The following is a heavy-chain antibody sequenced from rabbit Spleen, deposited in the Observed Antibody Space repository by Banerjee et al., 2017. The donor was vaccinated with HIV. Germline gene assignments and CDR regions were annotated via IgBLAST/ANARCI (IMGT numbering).Heavy chain of an antibody. J-gene: IGHJ4*01. CDR2: IYTVTGKP. V-gene: IGHV1S40*01. D-gene: IGHD1-1*01. CDR3: ARDLVAVIGWNFYL. CDR1: GFDFSSDA. Sequence: QSLEESGGDLVKPEGSLTLTCKASGFDFSSDAMCWVRQAPGKGPEWIACIYTVTGKPVYASWAKGRFIMSRTSSTTVTLQMTSLTAADTATYFCARDLVAVIGWNFYLWGPGTLVTVS.